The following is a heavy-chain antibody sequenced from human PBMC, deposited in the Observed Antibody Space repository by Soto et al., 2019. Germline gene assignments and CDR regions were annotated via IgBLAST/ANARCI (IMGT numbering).Heavy chain of an antibody. V-gene: IGHV3-74*01. D-gene: IGHD5-12*01. Sequence: EVQLVESGGTLVQPGGSLRLSCAASGFTFNTYWMHWVRQAPGKGLVWVSRINSDGTKTTYADSVKGRFTISRDNAKNTVYLEMSSLRAEDTAVHYCATVATHSYNWLDPWGQGTLVTVSS. CDR3: ATVATHSYNWLDP. CDR2: INSDGTKT. J-gene: IGHJ5*02. CDR1: GFTFNTYW.